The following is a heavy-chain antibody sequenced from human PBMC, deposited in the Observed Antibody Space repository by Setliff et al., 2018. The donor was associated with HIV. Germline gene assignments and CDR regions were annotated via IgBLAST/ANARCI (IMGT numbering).Heavy chain of an antibody. CDR3: ARDHWVAGLDY. CDR2: IKQDGSEK. V-gene: IGHV3-7*01. Sequence: PGGSLRLSCAASGFTFNNAWMSWVRQAPGKGLEWVANIKQDGSEKNYVDSVKGRFTISRDTAKNSLYLQMNSLRVEDTAVYYCARDHWVAGLDYWGQGTLVTVSS. D-gene: IGHD6-19*01. J-gene: IGHJ4*02. CDR1: GFTFNNAW.